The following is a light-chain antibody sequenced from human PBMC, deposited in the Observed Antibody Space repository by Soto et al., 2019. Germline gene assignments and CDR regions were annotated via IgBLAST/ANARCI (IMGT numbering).Light chain of an antibody. J-gene: IGLJ3*02. CDR2: LNSDGSH. CDR1: SGHSSYA. V-gene: IGLV4-69*01. CDR3: QTWGTGIHWV. Sequence: QLVLTQSPSASASLGASVKLTCTLSSGHSSYAIAWHQQQPEKGPRYLMKLNSDGSHSKGDGIPDRFSGSSSGAERYLTISSLQSEDEADYYCQTWGTGIHWVFGGGTQLTAL.